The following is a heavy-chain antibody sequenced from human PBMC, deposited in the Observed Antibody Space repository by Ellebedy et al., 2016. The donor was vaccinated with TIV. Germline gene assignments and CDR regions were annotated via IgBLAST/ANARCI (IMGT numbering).Heavy chain of an antibody. CDR1: GFTFTDHY. CDR2: TRNKANSYTT. Sequence: GGSLRLSXAASGFTFTDHYMYWVRQAPGKGLDWVGLTRNKANSYTTEYAASVKGRFTISRDDSKNLLYLQMNSLKTEDTAVYYCARTFFHWGQGTLVTVSS. CDR3: ARTFFH. V-gene: IGHV3-72*01. J-gene: IGHJ4*02. D-gene: IGHD3-3*01.